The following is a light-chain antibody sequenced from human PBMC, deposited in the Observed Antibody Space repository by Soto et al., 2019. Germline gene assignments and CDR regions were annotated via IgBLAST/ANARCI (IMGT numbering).Light chain of an antibody. Sequence: ENVLTQSPGTLSLSPGERATLSCRASQSVTSSYLAWYQQKPGQAPRLLIFAASSLQSGVPSRFSGSGSGTDFTLTISGLQPEDFATYYCQQSYSTLLRTFGQGTKVDIK. CDR3: QQSYSTLLRT. CDR1: QSVTSSY. CDR2: AAS. V-gene: IGKV3-20*01. J-gene: IGKJ1*01.